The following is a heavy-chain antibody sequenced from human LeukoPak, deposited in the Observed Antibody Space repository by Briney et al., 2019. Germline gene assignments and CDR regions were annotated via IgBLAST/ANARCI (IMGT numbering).Heavy chain of an antibody. CDR1: GFTFSSYE. Sequence: GGSLRLSCAASGFTFSSYEMNWVRQAPGKGLEWVSYISSGGSTIYYADSVKGRFTISRDNANNPLYLQMNSLRAEDTAVYYCARKGRHYSSATCYYSYWGQGTLVTVSS. CDR2: ISSGGSTI. D-gene: IGHD2-2*01. J-gene: IGHJ4*02. CDR3: ARKGRHYSSATCYYSY. V-gene: IGHV3-48*03.